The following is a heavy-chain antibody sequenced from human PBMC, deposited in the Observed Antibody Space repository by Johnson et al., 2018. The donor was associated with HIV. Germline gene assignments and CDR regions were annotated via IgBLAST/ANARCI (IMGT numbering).Heavy chain of an antibody. CDR1: GFTFSSYA. J-gene: IGHJ3*02. V-gene: IGHV3-30*04. CDR3: ARDQSEVDAFDI. Sequence: QVQLVESGGGVVQPGRSLRLSCAASGFTFSSYAMHWVRQAPGKGLEWVAVISYDGSNKYYADSVKGRFTISRDNSKNSRYLQMHSLRAEDTAVYYCARDQSEVDAFDIWGQGTMVTVSS. CDR2: ISYDGSNK.